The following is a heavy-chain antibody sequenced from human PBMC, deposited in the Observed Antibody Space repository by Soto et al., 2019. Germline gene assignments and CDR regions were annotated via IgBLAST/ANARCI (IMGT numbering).Heavy chain of an antibody. CDR1: GFTFSSYG. V-gene: IGHV3-30*18. CDR3: AKVADPWYFRPMVRGEKRTEYYYYYGMDV. J-gene: IGHJ6*02. Sequence: GGSLRLSCAASGFTFSSYGMHWVRQAPGKGLEWVAVISYDGSNKYYADSVKGRFTISRDNSKNTLYLQMNSLRAEDTAVYYCAKVADPWYFRPMVRGEKRTEYYYYYGMDVWGQGTTVTVSS. D-gene: IGHD3-10*01. CDR2: ISYDGSNK.